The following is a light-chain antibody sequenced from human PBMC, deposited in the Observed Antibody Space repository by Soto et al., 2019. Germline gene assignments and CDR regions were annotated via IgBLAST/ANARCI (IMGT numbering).Light chain of an antibody. CDR1: QSLLQTNGYNY. J-gene: IGKJ1*01. Sequence: DVGMTQSPLSLPVTPGEPASISCRSSQSLLQTNGYNYVHWYLQKPGQSPQLLIYVGSNRASGVVHRFSGRGSGQDFTLKINEVETEDVGVYYCMLALQTPWTFGQGTKVEIK. V-gene: IGKV2-28*01. CDR2: VGS. CDR3: MLALQTPWT.